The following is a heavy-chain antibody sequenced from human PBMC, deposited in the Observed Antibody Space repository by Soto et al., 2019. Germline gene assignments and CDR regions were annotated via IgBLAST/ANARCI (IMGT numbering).Heavy chain of an antibody. Sequence: QVQLVQSGAEVKKPGASVKVSCKAPRYIFTAYFVHWVRQAPGQGLEWMGWINPNNGATHYGLSFQGRVTMTRDTSISTPYMELSSLRSDDTAVYYCASHDPGARFDPWGQGPLVIVSS. D-gene: IGHD1-1*01. CDR2: INPNNGAT. J-gene: IGHJ5*02. CDR3: ASHDPGARFDP. V-gene: IGHV1-2*02. CDR1: RYIFTAYF.